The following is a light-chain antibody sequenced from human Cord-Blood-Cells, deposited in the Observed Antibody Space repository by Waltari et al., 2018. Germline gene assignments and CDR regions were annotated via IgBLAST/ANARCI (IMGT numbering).Light chain of an antibody. CDR2: RNN. J-gene: IGLJ3*02. CDR3: AAWDDSLSGWV. CDR1: RSNNRSNY. V-gene: IGLV1-47*01. Sequence: QSVLTQPHSASGTPGQRVTIPCSGSRSNNRSNYVYWYQQPPGTAPKLLIYRNNQRPSGVPDRFSGSKSGTSASLAISGLRSEDEADYYCAAWDDSLSGWVFGGGTKLTVL.